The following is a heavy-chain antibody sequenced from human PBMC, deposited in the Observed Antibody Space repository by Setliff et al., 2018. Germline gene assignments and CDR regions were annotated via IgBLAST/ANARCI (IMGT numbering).Heavy chain of an antibody. CDR3: ARYRNYFDSSGQTQYYFDY. CDR1: GDSINPYY. Sequence: KPSETLSLTCSVSGDSINPYYWTWIRQPPGKGLEWTGFIYYSGATTYNPSLKSRVTISVDTSKNQFSLNLNSVTAADTAVYYCARYRNYFDSSGQTQYYFDYWGQGTLVTVSS. V-gene: IGHV4-59*01. D-gene: IGHD3-22*01. CDR2: IYYSGAT. J-gene: IGHJ4*02.